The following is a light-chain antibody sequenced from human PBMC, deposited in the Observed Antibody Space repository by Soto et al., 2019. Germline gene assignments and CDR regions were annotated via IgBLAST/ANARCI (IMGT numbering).Light chain of an antibody. V-gene: IGKV3-20*01. J-gene: IGKJ3*01. CDR2: DAS. CDR3: QQYGSSPGLFT. CDR1: QSVSSTY. Sequence: EIVLTQSPGTLSLSPGDRATLSCRASQSVSSTYLAWYQQKPGQAPRLRIYDASSRATGIPDRFSGSGSGTDFNLTISRLEPEDFAVYYCQQYGSSPGLFTFGPGTKVDIK.